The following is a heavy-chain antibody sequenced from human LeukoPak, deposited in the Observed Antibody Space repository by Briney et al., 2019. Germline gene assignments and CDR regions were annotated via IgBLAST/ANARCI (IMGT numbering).Heavy chain of an antibody. Sequence: GESLKISCKGSGYSFTSHWIGWVRQMPGKGLEWMGVVNPDDSDTIYSPSFQGQVTISADGSITTAYLQWSSLKASDTAMYYCARLRWPRGGRSSFDYWGQGALVTVSS. CDR3: ARLRWPRGGRSSFDY. J-gene: IGHJ4*02. CDR1: GYSFTSHW. CDR2: VNPDDSDT. D-gene: IGHD3-10*01. V-gene: IGHV5-51*01.